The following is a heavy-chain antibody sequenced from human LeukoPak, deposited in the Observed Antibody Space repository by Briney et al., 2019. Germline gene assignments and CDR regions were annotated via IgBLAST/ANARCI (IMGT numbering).Heavy chain of an antibody. V-gene: IGHV4-59*08. CDR2: ISDTGST. Sequence: PSETLSLTCTVSGGSIRSYYWSWIRQPPGKGLEWIGYISDTGSTNYNPSLKSRVTISADTSKNQLSLKRSSVTAADTAVYYCARHLYNDFSSGLYYWGQRTLVTVSS. CDR1: GGSIRSYY. CDR3: ARHLYNDFSSGLYY. D-gene: IGHD3-3*01. J-gene: IGHJ4*02.